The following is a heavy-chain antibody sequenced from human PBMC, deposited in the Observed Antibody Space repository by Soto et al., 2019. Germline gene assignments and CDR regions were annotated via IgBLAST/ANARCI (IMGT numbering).Heavy chain of an antibody. CDR2: ISGSGGST. Sequence: GGSLRLSCAASGFTFSSYAMSWVRQAPGKGLEWVSAISGSGGSTYYADSVKGRFTISRDNSKNTLYLQMNSLRAEDTAVYYCAKDPPHSYSSGWKRPPFAYWGQGTLVTVSS. J-gene: IGHJ4*02. V-gene: IGHV3-23*01. D-gene: IGHD6-19*01. CDR3: AKDPPHSYSSGWKRPPFAY. CDR1: GFTFSSYA.